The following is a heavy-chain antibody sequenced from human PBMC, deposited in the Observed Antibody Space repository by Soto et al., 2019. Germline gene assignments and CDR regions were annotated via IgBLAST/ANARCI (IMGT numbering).Heavy chain of an antibody. V-gene: IGHV4-4*02. J-gene: IGHJ4*02. CDR1: GDSINTNNW. Sequence: QVQLQESGPGLVKPSETLSLTCAVSGDSINTNNWWSWVRQPPGRGLEWIGEIYHTGSTNYNPSLKSRVTISADRSKNQLSLRLNSVTAADTAVYFCARDTHWGLGDWGQGTLVFVSS. D-gene: IGHD7-27*01. CDR3: ARDTHWGLGD. CDR2: IYHTGST.